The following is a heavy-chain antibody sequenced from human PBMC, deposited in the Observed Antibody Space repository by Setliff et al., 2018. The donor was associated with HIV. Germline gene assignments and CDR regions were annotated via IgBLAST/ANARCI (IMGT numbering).Heavy chain of an antibody. CDR2: IRYDGSNK. CDR3: AKAFGYCSGGSCPVLMDV. J-gene: IGHJ6*03. V-gene: IGHV3-30*02. Sequence: PGGSLRLSCAASGFTFSSYGIHWVRQAPGKGLEWVAFIRYDGSNKYYADSVKGRFTISRDNSKNTLYLQMNSLRAKDAAVYYCAKAFGYCSGGSCPVLMDVWGKGTTVTVSS. CDR1: GFTFSSYG. D-gene: IGHD2-15*01.